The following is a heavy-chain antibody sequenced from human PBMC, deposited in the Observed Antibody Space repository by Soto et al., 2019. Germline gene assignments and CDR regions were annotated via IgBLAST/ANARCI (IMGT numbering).Heavy chain of an antibody. V-gene: IGHV4-34*01. Sequence: SETLSLTCAVYGGSFSGYYWSWIRQPPGKGLEWIGDIYYSGSTNYNPSLKSRVTISVDTSKNQFSLKLSSVTAADTAVYYCARHNIVVLPAANFPYSVSYMDVWGKGTTVTVSS. CDR2: IYYSGST. J-gene: IGHJ6*03. CDR3: ARHNIVVLPAANFPYSVSYMDV. CDR1: GGSFSGYY. D-gene: IGHD2-2*01.